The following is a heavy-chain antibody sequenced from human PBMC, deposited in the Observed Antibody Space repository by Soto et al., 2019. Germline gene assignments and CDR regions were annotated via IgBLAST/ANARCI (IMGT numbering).Heavy chain of an antibody. CDR1: GYTFTSYD. J-gene: IGHJ3*02. V-gene: IGHV1-8*01. CDR3: AAPAGSYYFLDDAFDI. D-gene: IGHD1-26*01. Sequence: ASVKVSCKASGYTFTSYDINWVRQATGQGLEWMGWMNPNSGNTGYAQKFQERVTITRDMSTSTAYMELSSLRSEDTAVYYCAAPAGSYYFLDDAFDIWGQGTMVTVSS. CDR2: MNPNSGNT.